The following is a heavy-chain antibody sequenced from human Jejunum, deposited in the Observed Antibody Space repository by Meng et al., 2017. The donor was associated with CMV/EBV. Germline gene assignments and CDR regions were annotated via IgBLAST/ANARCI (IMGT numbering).Heavy chain of an antibody. V-gene: IGHV4-30-4*08. CDR3: ARDKAGYKNCDS. J-gene: IGHJ5*01. CDR1: GGSIASDDYW. Sequence: HGQPQESGPGLVEPSQTLSLTCTVSGGSIASDDYWWSWIRQPPGKGLEWIGYIYHKGHTYYNPSLRSRISISVDTSKNQFSLRLNSVTAADTAVYYRARDKAGYKNCDSWGQGTLVTVSS. D-gene: IGHD5-24*01. CDR2: IYHKGHT.